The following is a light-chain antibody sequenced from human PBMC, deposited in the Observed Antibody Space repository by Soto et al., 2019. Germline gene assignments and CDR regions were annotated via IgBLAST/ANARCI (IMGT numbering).Light chain of an antibody. CDR2: DVS. CDR3: CSYAGSNSLV. V-gene: IGLV2-11*01. J-gene: IGLJ2*01. Sequence: QSALTQPRSVSGSPGQSVTISCTGTSSDVGGYTYVSWYQQHPGRAPKLMIYDVSKRPSGVSDRFYGSKSGNTASLTISGLQPEDEADYYCCSYAGSNSLVFGGGTKVTVL. CDR1: SSDVGGYTY.